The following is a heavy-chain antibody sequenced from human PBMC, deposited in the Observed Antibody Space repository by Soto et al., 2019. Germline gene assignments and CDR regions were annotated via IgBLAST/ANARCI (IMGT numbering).Heavy chain of an antibody. D-gene: IGHD3-10*01. Sequence: QVQLQESGPGLVKPSQTLSLTCTVSGGSISSGGYYWSWIRQHPGKGLEWIGYIYYSGSTYYNPSLKSRVTISVDTSKNQFSLKLSSVTAAVTAVYYCARDWILVTSRFGELSSWFDPWGQGTLVTVSS. CDR1: GGSISSGGYY. CDR2: IYYSGST. J-gene: IGHJ5*02. V-gene: IGHV4-31*03. CDR3: ARDWILVTSRFGELSSWFDP.